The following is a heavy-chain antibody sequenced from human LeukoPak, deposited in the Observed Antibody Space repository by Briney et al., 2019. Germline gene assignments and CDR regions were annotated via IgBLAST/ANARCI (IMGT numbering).Heavy chain of an antibody. CDR3: ARDNTMVRGVIIPPYYYGMDV. Sequence: GGSLRLSCAASGFTFGSYSMNWVRQAPGKGLEWVSSISSSSSYIYYADSVKGRFTISRDNAKNSLYLQMNSLRAEDTAVYYCARDNTMVRGVIIPPYYYGMDVWGKGTTVTVSS. CDR2: ISSSSSYI. J-gene: IGHJ6*04. CDR1: GFTFGSYS. D-gene: IGHD3-10*01. V-gene: IGHV3-21*01.